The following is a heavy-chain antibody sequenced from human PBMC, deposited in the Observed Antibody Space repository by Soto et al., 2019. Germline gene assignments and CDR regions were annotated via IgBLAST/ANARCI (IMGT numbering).Heavy chain of an antibody. D-gene: IGHD2-21*02. CDR3: ARHLPYCGGDCYSLDY. J-gene: IGHJ4*02. CDR1: GGSISSYY. Sequence: QVQLQESGPGLVKPSETPSLTCTVSGGSISSYYWSWIRQPPGKGLEWIGYIYYSASTNYSPSLKSRVTISVDTSKNQFSLNLSSVTAADTAVYYCARHLPYCGGDCYSLDYWGQGTLVTVSS. CDR2: IYYSAST. V-gene: IGHV4-59*08.